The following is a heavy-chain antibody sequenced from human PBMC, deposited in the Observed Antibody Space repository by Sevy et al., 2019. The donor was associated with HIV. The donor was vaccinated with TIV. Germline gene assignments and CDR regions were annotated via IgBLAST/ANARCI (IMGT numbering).Heavy chain of an antibody. Sequence: SETLSLTCTVSGGSISSYYWSWIRQPPGKGLEWIGYIYYSGSTNYNPSLKSRVTISVDTSKNQFSLKLSSVTAAETAVYYCARDLTKNYYYYMDVWGKGTTVTVSS. D-gene: IGHD1-1*01. CDR2: IYYSGST. J-gene: IGHJ6*03. CDR1: GGSISSYY. CDR3: ARDLTKNYYYYMDV. V-gene: IGHV4-59*01.